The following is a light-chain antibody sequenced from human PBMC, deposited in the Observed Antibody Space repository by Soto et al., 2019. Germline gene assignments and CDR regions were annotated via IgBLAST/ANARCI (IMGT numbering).Light chain of an antibody. CDR1: TSDIDNYDS. V-gene: IGLV2-18*01. CDR2: DVN. Sequence: QSALTQPPSVAGSPGQSGTISCTSTTSDIDNYDSVSWYQQAPGTAPKLIIYDVNNRPSGAPDRFSGSTSGNTASLTISGLQAEDETDYFCSLYSSNGSLIFGPGTKVTVL. J-gene: IGLJ1*01. CDR3: SLYSSNGSLI.